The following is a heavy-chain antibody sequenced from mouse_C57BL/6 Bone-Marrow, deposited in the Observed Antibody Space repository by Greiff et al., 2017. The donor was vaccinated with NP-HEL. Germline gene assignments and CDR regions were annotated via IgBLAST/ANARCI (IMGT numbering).Heavy chain of an antibody. CDR3: ARAYYGSQYPYYFDY. D-gene: IGHD1-1*01. CDR2: ISSGSSTI. V-gene: IGHV5-17*01. Sequence: EVHLVESGGGLVKPGGSLKLSCAASGFTFSDYGMHWVRQAPEKGLEWVAYISSGSSTIYYADTVKGRFTISRDNAKNTLFLQRTSLRSEDTAMYYCARAYYGSQYPYYFDYWGQGTTLTVSS. J-gene: IGHJ2*01. CDR1: GFTFSDYG.